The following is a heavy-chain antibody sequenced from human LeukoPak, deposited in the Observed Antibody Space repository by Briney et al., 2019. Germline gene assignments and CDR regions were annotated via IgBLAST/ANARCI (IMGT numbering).Heavy chain of an antibody. CDR1: GYTFTGYY. V-gene: IGHV1-2*02. Sequence: ASVKVSCKASGYTFTGYYMHWVRQAPGQGLEWMGWINPNTGATNYAQKFQGRVTMTRDTSISTAYMKVSSLRSDDTAVYYCASPTMTRGVISDWGQGTLVTVSS. J-gene: IGHJ4*02. CDR3: ASPTMTRGVISD. D-gene: IGHD3-10*01. CDR2: INPNTGAT.